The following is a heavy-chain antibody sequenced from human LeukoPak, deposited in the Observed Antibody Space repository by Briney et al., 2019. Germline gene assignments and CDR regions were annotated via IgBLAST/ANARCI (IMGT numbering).Heavy chain of an antibody. J-gene: IGHJ4*02. CDR1: GYSFTTYA. V-gene: IGHV5-10-1*01. Sequence: PGESLKISCKGPGYSFTTYAMRWVRQMPGKGLEWMGRIDPSDSYTNYSPSFQGHVTISADKSISTACLQWSSLKASDTAMYYCVFSHPSNSDNCGQGTLVTVSS. CDR3: VFSHPSNSDN. D-gene: IGHD2-21*01. CDR2: IDPSDSYT.